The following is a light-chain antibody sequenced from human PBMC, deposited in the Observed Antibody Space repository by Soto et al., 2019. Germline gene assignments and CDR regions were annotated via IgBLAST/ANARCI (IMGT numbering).Light chain of an antibody. CDR1: QSISSW. Sequence: IQMTQSPSTPSASVGDRVTITCRASQSISSWLAWYQQKPGKAPKLLIYKASTLESGVPSRFSGSGSGTEFTLTISCLQSEDFATYYCQQYYSFPLTFGGGTKVDI. V-gene: IGKV1-5*03. CDR2: KAS. CDR3: QQYYSFPLT. J-gene: IGKJ4*01.